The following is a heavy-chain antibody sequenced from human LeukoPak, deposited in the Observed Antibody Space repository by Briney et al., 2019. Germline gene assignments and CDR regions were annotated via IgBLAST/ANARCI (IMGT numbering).Heavy chain of an antibody. CDR2: IIPIFGTA. D-gene: IGHD1-20*01. CDR1: GGTFSSYA. Sequence: SVKVSCKASGGTFSSYAISWVRQAPGQGLEWMGGIIPIFGTANYAQKFQGRVTITADKSTSTAYMELSSLRSEDTAVYYCASLHITGTTWGYFDYWGQGTLVTVSS. J-gene: IGHJ4*02. CDR3: ASLHITGTTWGYFDY. V-gene: IGHV1-69*06.